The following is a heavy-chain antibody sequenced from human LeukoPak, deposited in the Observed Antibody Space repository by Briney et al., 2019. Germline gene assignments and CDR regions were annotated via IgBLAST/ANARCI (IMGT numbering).Heavy chain of an antibody. CDR3: AKGPRYCSGGSCYLFDY. V-gene: IGHV3-23*01. CDR2: ISGSGGST. D-gene: IGHD2-15*01. CDR1: GFTFSSYA. Sequence: PGGSLRLSCAASGFTFSSYAMSRVRQAPGKGLEWVSAISGSGGSTYYADSVKCRFTISRDNSKNTLYLQMNSLRAEDTAVYYCAKGPRYCSGGSCYLFDYWGQGTLVTVSS. J-gene: IGHJ4*02.